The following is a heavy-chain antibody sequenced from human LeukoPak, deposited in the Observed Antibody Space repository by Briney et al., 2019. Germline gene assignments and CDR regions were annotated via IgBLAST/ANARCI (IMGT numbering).Heavy chain of an antibody. CDR1: GFTFSSYG. Sequence: GGTLRLSCAASGFTFSSYGMSWVRQAPGKGLEWVSSISSSSSYIYYADSVKGRFTISRDNAKNSLYLQMNSLRAEDTAVYYCASYSTVTNIYWGQGTLVTVSS. CDR3: ASYSTVTNIY. V-gene: IGHV3-21*01. J-gene: IGHJ4*02. D-gene: IGHD4-17*01. CDR2: ISSSSSYI.